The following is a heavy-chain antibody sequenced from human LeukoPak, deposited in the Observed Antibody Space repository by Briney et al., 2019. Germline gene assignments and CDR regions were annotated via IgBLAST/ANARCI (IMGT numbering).Heavy chain of an antibody. J-gene: IGHJ4*02. Sequence: GRSLRLSCAASGFTFSSYAMSWVRQAPGKGLEWVSVISSSGDAAYYADSVKGRFTISRDNSKNTLYLQMNSLRAEDTAVFYCAKGTSGWYVAPFDYWGQGTLVTVSS. CDR1: GFTFSSYA. D-gene: IGHD6-19*01. CDR3: AKGTSGWYVAPFDY. V-gene: IGHV3-23*01. CDR2: ISSSGDAA.